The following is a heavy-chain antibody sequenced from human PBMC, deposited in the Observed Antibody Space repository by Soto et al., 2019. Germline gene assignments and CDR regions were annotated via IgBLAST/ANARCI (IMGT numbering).Heavy chain of an antibody. V-gene: IGHV2-5*01. CDR1: PFSPSTSRVG. Sequence: APTSLNRRDSHTLTSTFSPFSPSTSRVGVVWISQPPAKAVEWLALIYWNDHTRYSPSPNXRLTVTRDTYKTQLVLTVTNMDPVDTATYYCAHGAYYDRSRCYFQFDYWGQGTLVTV. D-gene: IGHD3-22*01. CDR3: AHGAYYDRSRCYFQFDY. CDR2: IYWNDHT. J-gene: IGHJ4*02.